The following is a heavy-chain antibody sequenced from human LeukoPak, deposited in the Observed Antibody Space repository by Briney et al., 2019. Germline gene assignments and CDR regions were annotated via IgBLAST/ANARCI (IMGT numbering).Heavy chain of an antibody. D-gene: IGHD5-18*01. CDR2: INHSGST. CDR1: GFPFSNYY. Sequence: GSLRLSCAVSGFPFSNYYWSWIRQPPGKGLEWIGEINHSGSTNYNPSLKSRVTISVDTSKNQFSLKLSSVTAADTAVYYCASHSYGYYYYYGMDVWGQGTTVTVSS. V-gene: IGHV4-34*01. CDR3: ASHSYGYYYYYGMDV. J-gene: IGHJ6*02.